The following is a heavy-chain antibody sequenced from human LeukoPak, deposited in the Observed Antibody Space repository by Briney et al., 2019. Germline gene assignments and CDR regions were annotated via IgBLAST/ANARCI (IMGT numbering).Heavy chain of an antibody. V-gene: IGHV1-46*01. D-gene: IGHD3-22*01. Sequence: ASVKVSCKASGYTFSSHYIHWVRQAPGQGLEWMGIINPSGGRTNYAQNFQGRVTMTRDMSTSTVYMELSSLRPEDTAMYYCARATFHDSSGYSDYYFDFWGQGTLVTVSS. J-gene: IGHJ4*02. CDR1: GYTFSSHY. CDR3: ARATFHDSSGYSDYYFDF. CDR2: INPSGGRT.